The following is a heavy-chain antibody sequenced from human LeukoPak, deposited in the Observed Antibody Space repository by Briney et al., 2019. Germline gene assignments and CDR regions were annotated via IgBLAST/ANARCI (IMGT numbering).Heavy chain of an antibody. CDR2: FYSGGST. J-gene: IGHJ4*02. V-gene: IGHV3-66*01. CDR3: ARDRAVAGTQNTFPDY. D-gene: IGHD6-19*01. Sequence: GGSLRLSCAASGFTVSSNYMSWVRQAPGKGLEWVSGFYSGGSTYYADSVKGRFTISRDNSKNTLYLQMNSLRAEDTAVYYCARDRAVAGTQNTFPDYWGQGTLVTVSS. CDR1: GFTVSSNY.